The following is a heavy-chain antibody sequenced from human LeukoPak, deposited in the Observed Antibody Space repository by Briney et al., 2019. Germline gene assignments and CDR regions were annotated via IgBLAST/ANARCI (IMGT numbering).Heavy chain of an antibody. CDR1: GYTFTSYG. Sequence: VASVKVSCKASGYTFTSYGISRVRQAPGQGLEWMGWISAYNGNTNYAQKLQGRVTMTTDTSTSTAYMELRSPRSDDTAVYYCARDSRSIFGVVITIGGFDYWGQGTLVTVSS. J-gene: IGHJ4*02. V-gene: IGHV1-18*01. CDR3: ARDSRSIFGVVITIGGFDY. CDR2: ISAYNGNT. D-gene: IGHD3-3*01.